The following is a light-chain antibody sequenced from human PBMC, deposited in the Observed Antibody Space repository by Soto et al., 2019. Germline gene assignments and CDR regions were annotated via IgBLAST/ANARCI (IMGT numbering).Light chain of an antibody. Sequence: EIVLTQSPATLSLSPGERATLSCRASQSVSSYLAWYQQKPGQAPRLLIYDASNRATGIPARFSGRGSGTEFTITINSLEPEDFAVYYCQQRSNWPPVTFGQGTRLEIK. CDR2: DAS. CDR1: QSVSSY. CDR3: QQRSNWPPVT. J-gene: IGKJ5*01. V-gene: IGKV3-11*01.